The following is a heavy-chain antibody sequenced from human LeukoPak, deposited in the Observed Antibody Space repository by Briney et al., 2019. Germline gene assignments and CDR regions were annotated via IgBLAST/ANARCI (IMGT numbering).Heavy chain of an antibody. CDR1: GGSISSGSYY. J-gene: IGHJ5*02. V-gene: IGHV4-61*02. CDR2: IYTSGST. CDR3: ARDFGSSWYGWFDP. D-gene: IGHD6-13*01. Sequence: PSETLSLTCTVSGGSISSGSYYWSWNRQPAGKGLEWIGRIYTSGSTNYNPSLKSRVTISVDTSKNQFSLKLSSVTAADTAVYYCARDFGSSWYGWFDPWGQGTLVTVSS.